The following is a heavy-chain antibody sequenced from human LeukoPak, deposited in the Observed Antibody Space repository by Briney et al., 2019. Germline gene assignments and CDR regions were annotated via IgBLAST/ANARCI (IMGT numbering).Heavy chain of an antibody. J-gene: IGHJ4*02. CDR3: ARDRLPGVYYFDY. CDR2: ISYDGSNK. V-gene: IGHV3-30*04. D-gene: IGHD7-27*01. CDR1: GFTFSSYA. Sequence: GGSLRLSCAASGFTFSSYAMHWARQAPGKGLEWVAVISYDGSNKYYADSVKGRFTISRDNSKNTLYLQMNSLRAEDTAVYYCARDRLPGVYYFDYWGQGTLVTVSS.